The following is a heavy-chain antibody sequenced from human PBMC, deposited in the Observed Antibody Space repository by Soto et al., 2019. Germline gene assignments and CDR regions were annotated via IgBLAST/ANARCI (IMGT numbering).Heavy chain of an antibody. V-gene: IGHV3-30*18. CDR1: GFTFSSYG. J-gene: IGHJ6*02. CDR3: AKDRGEAGCGGSCYNYYYDGMDV. Sequence: GGSLRLSCAASGFTFSSYGMHWVRQAPGKGLEWVAVISYDGSNKYYADSVKGRFTISRDNSKNTLYLQMNSLRAEDTAVYYCAKDRGEAGCGGSCYNYYYDGMDVWGQGTTVTVSS. CDR2: ISYDGSNK. D-gene: IGHD2-15*01.